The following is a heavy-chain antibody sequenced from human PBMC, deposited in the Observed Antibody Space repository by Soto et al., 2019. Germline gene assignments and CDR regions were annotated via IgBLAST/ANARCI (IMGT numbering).Heavy chain of an antibody. CDR2: ISYDGSNK. Sequence: PGGSLRLSCAASGFTFNNYAIHWVRQAPGKGLEWVAVISYDGSNKYYTDSVKGRFTISRDNSKNTLFLQMNSLRAEDTAVYYCATAKLLLPWLFDYWGQGT. CDR3: ATAKLLLPWLFDY. D-gene: IGHD2-15*01. V-gene: IGHV3-30*14. CDR1: GFTFNNYA. J-gene: IGHJ4*02.